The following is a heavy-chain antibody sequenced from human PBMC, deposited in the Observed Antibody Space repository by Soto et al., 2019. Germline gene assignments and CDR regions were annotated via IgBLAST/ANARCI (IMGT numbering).Heavy chain of an antibody. CDR2: IFYSGST. D-gene: IGHD2-21*02. Sequence: SETLSLTCTVSGDSISSDYWSWIRQPPGRGLEWIGYIFYSGSTNYNPSLKSRVTMSVDRSKNHFSLKLTSVTAADTAVYYCVTGGDGYRFDYWGQGTLVIVSS. CDR3: VTGGDGYRFDY. J-gene: IGHJ4*02. V-gene: IGHV4-59*01. CDR1: GDSISSDY.